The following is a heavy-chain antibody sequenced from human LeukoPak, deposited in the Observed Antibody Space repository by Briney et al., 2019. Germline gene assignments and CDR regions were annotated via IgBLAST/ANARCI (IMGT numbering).Heavy chain of an antibody. CDR2: IYTSGST. CDR3: ARVRFGELEEDAFDI. CDR1: GGSISSYY. D-gene: IGHD3-10*01. V-gene: IGHV4-4*07. Sequence: SETLSLTCTVSGGSISSYYWSWIRQPAGKGLEWIGRIYTSGSTNYNPSLKSRVTMSVDTSKNQFSLKLSSVTAADTAVYYCARVRFGELEEDAFDIWGQGTMVTVSS. J-gene: IGHJ3*02.